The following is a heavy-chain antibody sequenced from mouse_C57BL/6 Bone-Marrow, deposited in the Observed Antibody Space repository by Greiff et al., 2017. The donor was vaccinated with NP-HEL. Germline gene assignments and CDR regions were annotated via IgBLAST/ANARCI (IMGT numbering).Heavy chain of an antibody. J-gene: IGHJ2*01. Sequence: VQLKESGPELVKPGASVKISCKASGYSFTDYNMNWVKQSNGKSLEWIGVINPNYGTTSSNQKFKGKATLTVDQSSSTAYMKLNGLTSEDSAVYYCARAGMITTRYYFDYWGQGTTLTVSS. CDR3: ARAGMITTRYYFDY. CDR1: GYSFTDYN. D-gene: IGHD2-4*01. V-gene: IGHV1-39*01. CDR2: INPNYGTT.